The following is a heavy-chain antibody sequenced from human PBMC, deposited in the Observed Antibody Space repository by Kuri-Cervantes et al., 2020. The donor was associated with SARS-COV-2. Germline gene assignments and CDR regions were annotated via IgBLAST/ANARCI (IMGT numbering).Heavy chain of an antibody. J-gene: IGHJ4*02. Sequence: GSLRLSCTVSGSSVSSGSHYWSWIRQSPGKGLEWIGYIYDSGTTNYNPSLKSRVTVSVDKSKNHFSLRLSSVTAADTAVYYCARDLNGQLWSTGLGYWGQGTLVTVSS. CDR3: ARDLNGQLWSTGLGY. V-gene: IGHV4-61*03. D-gene: IGHD5-18*01. CDR2: IYDSGTT. CDR1: GSSVSSGSHY.